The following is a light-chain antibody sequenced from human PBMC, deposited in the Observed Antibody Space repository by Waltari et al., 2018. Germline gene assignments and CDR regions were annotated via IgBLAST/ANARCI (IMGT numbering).Light chain of an antibody. CDR2: AAS. V-gene: IGKV1-39*01. J-gene: IGKJ2*01. CDR1: QSISIY. Sequence: DIQMTRSPSSLSASVGDSVTIPCRASQSISIYLNWYQQKPGKAPKLLIYAASSLQSGVPSRFSGSGSGTDFTLTISSLQPEDFATYYCQQGYSTPRMYTFGQGTNLEIK. CDR3: QQGYSTPRMYT.